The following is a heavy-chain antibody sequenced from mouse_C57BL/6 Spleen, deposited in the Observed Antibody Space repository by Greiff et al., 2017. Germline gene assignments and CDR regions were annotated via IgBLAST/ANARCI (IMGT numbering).Heavy chain of an antibody. CDR3: ARPHYGNYVDWYFDV. CDR1: GFTFSDYG. V-gene: IGHV5-17*01. Sequence: EVKLQESGGGLVKPGGSLKLSCAASGFTFSDYGIHWVRQAPEKGLEWVAYISSGSSTIYYADTVKGRFTISRDNAKNTLFLQMTSLRSEDTAMYYCARPHYGNYVDWYFDVWGTGTTVTVSS. D-gene: IGHD2-1*01. J-gene: IGHJ1*03. CDR2: ISSGSSTI.